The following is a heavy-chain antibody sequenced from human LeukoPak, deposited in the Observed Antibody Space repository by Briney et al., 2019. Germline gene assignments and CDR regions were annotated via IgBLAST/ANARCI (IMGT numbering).Heavy chain of an antibody. CDR3: AELGITMIGGV. J-gene: IGHJ6*04. Sequence: GGSLRLSCAASGFIFSTYEMNWVRQAPGRGLEWVSYISSSGSTIYYADSVKGRFTISRDNAKNSLYLQMNSLRAEDTAVYYCAELGITMIGGVWGKGTTVTISS. CDR2: ISSSGSTI. V-gene: IGHV3-48*03. CDR1: GFIFSTYE. D-gene: IGHD3-10*02.